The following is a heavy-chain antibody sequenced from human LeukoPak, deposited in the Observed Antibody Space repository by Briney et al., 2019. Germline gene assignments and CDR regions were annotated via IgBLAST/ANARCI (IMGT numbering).Heavy chain of an antibody. D-gene: IGHD3/OR15-3a*01. CDR2: ISTSGIK. V-gene: IGHV3-23*01. CDR3: AKEAMDSI. Sequence: GGSLRLSCAGSGFTISNYAMSWVRQAPGKGLEWVSAISTSGIKYYADFVKGRFTISRDSSKNTLYLDLNSLRAGDTAVYYFAKEAMDSIWGQGTMVTVSS. CDR1: GFTISNYA. J-gene: IGHJ3*02.